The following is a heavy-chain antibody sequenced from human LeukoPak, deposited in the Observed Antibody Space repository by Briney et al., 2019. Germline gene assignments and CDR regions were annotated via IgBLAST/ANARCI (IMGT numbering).Heavy chain of an antibody. D-gene: IGHD3-3*01. CDR2: ISSSSSTI. CDR3: ARDLNTIFGTGGV. V-gene: IGHV3-48*01. Sequence: GRSLRLSCAASGLTFSGHAMHWVRQAPGKGLEWVSYISSSSSTIYYADSVKGRFTISRDNAKNSLYLQMNSLRAEDTAVYYCARDLNTIFGTGGVWGKGTTVTVSS. CDR1: GLTFSGHA. J-gene: IGHJ6*04.